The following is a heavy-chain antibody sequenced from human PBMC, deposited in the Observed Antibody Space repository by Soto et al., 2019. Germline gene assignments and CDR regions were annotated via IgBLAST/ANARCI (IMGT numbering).Heavy chain of an antibody. CDR2: ISSGGST. CDR3: AKSKGGTSTWPED. CDR1: GFIFKDYA. Sequence: EVRLVESGGGLVQPGGSLRLSCEASGFIFKDYAMTWVRQAPGAGLEWVSTISSGGSTFYAESVRGRFTISRDNSKNTLYLQLNSLKTDDTAVYFCAKSKGGTSTWPEDWGQGSLVTVSS. J-gene: IGHJ4*02. D-gene: IGHD2-2*01. V-gene: IGHV3-23*04.